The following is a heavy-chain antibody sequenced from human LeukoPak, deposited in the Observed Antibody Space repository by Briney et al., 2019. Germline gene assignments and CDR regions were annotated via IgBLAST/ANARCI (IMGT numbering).Heavy chain of an antibody. CDR3: ARASHDYVWGSYPNDAFDI. J-gene: IGHJ3*02. D-gene: IGHD3-16*02. V-gene: IGHV4-4*07. CDR2: IYTSGST. CDR1: GGSISSYY. Sequence: SETLSLTCTVSGGSISSYYWSWIRQPAGKGLEWIGRIYTSGSTNYNHSLKSRVTMSVDTSKNQFSLKLSSVTAADTAVYYCARASHDYVWGSYPNDAFDIWGQGTMVTVSS.